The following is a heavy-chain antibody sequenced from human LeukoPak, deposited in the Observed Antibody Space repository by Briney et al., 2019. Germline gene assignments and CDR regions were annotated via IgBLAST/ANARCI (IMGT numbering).Heavy chain of an antibody. V-gene: IGHV2-5*02. Sequence: SGPTLVKPTQTLTLTCTFSGFSLSTSGVGVGWIRQPPGKALEWLELFYWDDDKRYSPSLKSRLTITKDTSKNQVDLTMTDMDPVDTATYYCARIIVPQYYFDYWGQGTLVTVSS. D-gene: IGHD2/OR15-2a*01. CDR2: FYWDDDK. CDR1: GFSLSTSGVG. CDR3: ARIIVPQYYFDY. J-gene: IGHJ4*02.